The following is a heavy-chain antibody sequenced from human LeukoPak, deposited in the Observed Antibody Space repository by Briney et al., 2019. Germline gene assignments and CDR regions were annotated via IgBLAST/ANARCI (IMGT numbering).Heavy chain of an antibody. V-gene: IGHV4-30-4*08. D-gene: IGHD6-13*01. Sequence: SETLSLTCTVSGGSISSNDYYWTWIRQPPGKGLECIGYIYYSGSTYYNPSLKSRVTISVDTSKNQFSLKLTSVTAADTAVYYCARGRDSSSRLADWGQGTLVTVSS. J-gene: IGHJ4*02. CDR2: IYYSGST. CDR3: ARGRDSSSRLAD. CDR1: GGSISSNDYY.